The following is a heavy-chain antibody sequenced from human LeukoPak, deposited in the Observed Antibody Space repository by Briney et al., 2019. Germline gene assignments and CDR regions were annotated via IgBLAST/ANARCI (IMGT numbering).Heavy chain of an antibody. J-gene: IGHJ2*01. CDR1: GFTVSSNY. V-gene: IGHV3-21*01. CDR3: ARDKEVEVVTAIPWYFDL. CDR2: ISSSSSYI. D-gene: IGHD2-21*02. Sequence: GGSLRLSCAASGFTVSSNYMSWVRQAPGKGLEWVSSISSSSSYIYYADSVKGRFTISRDNAKNSLYLQMNSLRAEDTAVYYCARDKEVEVVTAIPWYFDLWGRGTLVTVSS.